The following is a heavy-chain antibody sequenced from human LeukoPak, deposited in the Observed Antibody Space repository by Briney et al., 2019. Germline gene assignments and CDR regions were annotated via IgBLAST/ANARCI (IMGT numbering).Heavy chain of an antibody. CDR2: IYSTGRS. CDR1: GGSISNYF. J-gene: IGHJ5*02. Sequence: SETLSLTCTVSGGSISNYFWSWVRQPAGKGLERIGRIYSTGRSDYNPSLKSRITMSVDTSKNQFSLKLSSVTAADTAVYYCARVAVAAPNWFDPWGQGTLVTVSS. V-gene: IGHV4-4*07. CDR3: ARVAVAAPNWFDP. D-gene: IGHD6-19*01.